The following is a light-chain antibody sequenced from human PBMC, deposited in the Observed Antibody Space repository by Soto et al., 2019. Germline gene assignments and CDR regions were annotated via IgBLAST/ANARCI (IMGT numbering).Light chain of an antibody. V-gene: IGKV3-20*01. Sequence: EIVLTQSPGTLSLSPGERATFSCRASQSVSSSYLAWYQQKPGQAPKLLIYGASSRATGIPARFSGSGSGTDFTLNISRLEPEDFAVYYCEHYCSSPETFGQGTKVESK. CDR3: EHYCSSPET. J-gene: IGKJ1*01. CDR2: GAS. CDR1: QSVSSSY.